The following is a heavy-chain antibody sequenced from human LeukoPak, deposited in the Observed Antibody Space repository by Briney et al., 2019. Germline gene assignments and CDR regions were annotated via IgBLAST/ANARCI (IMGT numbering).Heavy chain of an antibody. CDR3: AKLGLTWELLIGYFDY. CDR1: GFTFSSYS. CDR2: ISGSGGST. J-gene: IGHJ4*02. D-gene: IGHD1-26*01. Sequence: PGGSLRLSCAASGFTFSSYSMNWVRQAPGKGLEWVSAISGSGGSTYYADSVKGRFTISRDNSKNTLYLQMNSLRAEDTAVYYCAKLGLTWELLIGYFDYWGQGTLVTVSS. V-gene: IGHV3-23*01.